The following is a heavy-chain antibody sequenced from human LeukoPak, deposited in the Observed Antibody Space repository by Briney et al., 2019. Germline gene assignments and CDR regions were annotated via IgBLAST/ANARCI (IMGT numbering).Heavy chain of an antibody. V-gene: IGHV4-34*01. J-gene: IGHJ6*03. Sequence: PSETLSLTCAVYGGSFSGYYWSWIRQPPGKGLEWIGEINHSGSTNYNPSLKSRVTISVDTSKNQFSLNLSSVTAADTAVYYCARGSGYDYPYYYYYMDVWGKGTTVTVSS. CDR3: ARGSGYDYPYYYYYMDV. D-gene: IGHD5-12*01. CDR1: GGSFSGYY. CDR2: INHSGST.